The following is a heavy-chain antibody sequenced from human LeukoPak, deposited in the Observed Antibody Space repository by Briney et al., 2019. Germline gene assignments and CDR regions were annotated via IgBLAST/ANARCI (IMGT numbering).Heavy chain of an antibody. V-gene: IGHV3-64*01. CDR1: GFTFSSYA. CDR2: ISSNGGST. J-gene: IGHJ4*02. D-gene: IGHD3-10*01. Sequence: GGSLRLSCAASGFTFSSYAMHWVRQAPGKGLEYVSAISSNGGSTYYANSVKGRFTISRDNSKNTLYLQMNSLRAEDTAVYYCAKDQSAWFGEPKRFDYWGQGTLVTVSS. CDR3: AKDQSAWFGEPKRFDY.